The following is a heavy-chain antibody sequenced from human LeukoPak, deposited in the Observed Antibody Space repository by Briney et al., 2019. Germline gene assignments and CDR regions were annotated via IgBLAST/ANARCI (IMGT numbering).Heavy chain of an antibody. D-gene: IGHD5-24*01. Sequence: GGSLRLSCAASGFTFDDYAMHWVRQAPGKGLEWVSGISWNSGSIGYADSVNGRFTISRDNAKNSLYLQMNSLRAEDTALYYCANASGRWLQLLPLDYWGQGTLVTVSS. CDR2: ISWNSGSI. CDR3: ANASGRWLQLLPLDY. V-gene: IGHV3-9*01. CDR1: GFTFDDYA. J-gene: IGHJ4*02.